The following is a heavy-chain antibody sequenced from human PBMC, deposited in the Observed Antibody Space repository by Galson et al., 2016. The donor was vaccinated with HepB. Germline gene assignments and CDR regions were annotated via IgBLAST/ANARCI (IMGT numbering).Heavy chain of an antibody. V-gene: IGHV1-69*13. CDR3: ARGDYDTRGYTMTFDY. CDR2: IIPMIGAA. CDR1: GGTFSSHA. J-gene: IGHJ4*02. D-gene: IGHD3-22*01. Sequence: SVKVSCKASGGTFSSHAISWVRQAPGQGLEWMGGIIPMIGAANYAQTFQGRVTITADESTNTAYMELTSLRSDDPAVYYCARGDYDTRGYTMTFDYWGQGTLVTVFS.